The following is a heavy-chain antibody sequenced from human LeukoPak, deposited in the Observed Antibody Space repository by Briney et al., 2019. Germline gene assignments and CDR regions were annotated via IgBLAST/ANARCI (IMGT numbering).Heavy chain of an antibody. CDR3: ARGRLWFGELPQYNWFDP. CDR1: GYTFTSYG. V-gene: IGHV1-69*13. Sequence: GASVKVSCKASGYTFTSYGISWVRQAPGQGLEWMGGIIPIFGAANYAQKFQGRVTITADESTSTAYMELSSLRSEDTAVYYCARGRLWFGELPQYNWFDPWSQGTLVTVSS. CDR2: IIPIFGAA. D-gene: IGHD3-10*01. J-gene: IGHJ5*02.